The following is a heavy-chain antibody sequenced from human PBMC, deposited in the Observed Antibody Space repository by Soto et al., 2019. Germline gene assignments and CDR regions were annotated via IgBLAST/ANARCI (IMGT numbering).Heavy chain of an antibody. D-gene: IGHD5-18*01. CDR3: AKEGGYSFGPGNYYGMDV. Sequence: GGSLRLSCAASGFTFSTFAMSLVRQAPGKGLEWVSGIIGSGGSTYYADSVKGRFTISRDKSKTTLYLQMNSLRAEDTAIYYCAKEGGYSFGPGNYYGMDVWGQGTTVTVSS. CDR1: GFTFSTFA. V-gene: IGHV3-23*01. CDR2: IIGSGGST. J-gene: IGHJ6*02.